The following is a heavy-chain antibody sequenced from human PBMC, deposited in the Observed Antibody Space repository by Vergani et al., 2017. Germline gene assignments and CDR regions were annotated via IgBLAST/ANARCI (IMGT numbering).Heavy chain of an antibody. CDR1: GYTFTDYY. V-gene: IGHV1-69-2*01. CDR3: AGSKTWRTYYGLDV. CDR2: VDSEDGET. J-gene: IGHJ6*02. D-gene: IGHD2-15*01. Sequence: EVQLVQSGTEVKKPGATVRISCRLSGYTFTDYYIHWVKQAPGKGLEWMGLVDSEDGETIYAEKFQGRISITADSSTDTAYMDLSSLRSEDTAVFYCAGSKTWRTYYGLDVWGQGTTVTVSS.